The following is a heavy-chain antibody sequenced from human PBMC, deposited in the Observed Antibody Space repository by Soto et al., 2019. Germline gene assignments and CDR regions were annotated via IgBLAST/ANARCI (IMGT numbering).Heavy chain of an antibody. CDR2: ISGSGGST. CDR3: AKAYYYDSSGFEYFQH. CDR1: GESLYIYA. Sequence: PGGCPGLSSASCGESLYIYAISVVFQTQRKGLEWVSAISGSGGSTYYADSVKGRFTISRDNSKNTLYLQMNSLRAEDTAVYYCAKAYYYDSSGFEYFQHWGQGTLVIVSS. V-gene: IGHV3-23*01. D-gene: IGHD3-22*01. J-gene: IGHJ1*01.